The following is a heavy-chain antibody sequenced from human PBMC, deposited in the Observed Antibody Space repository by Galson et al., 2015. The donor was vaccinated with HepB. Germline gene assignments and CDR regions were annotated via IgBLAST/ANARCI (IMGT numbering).Heavy chain of an antibody. CDR2: MTYDGSKQ. Sequence: SLRLSCAASGFTFSSRATHWVRQAPGKGLEWVAVMTYDGSKQYYADSVKGRFTISRDNSKNTLYLQMNSLRVEDTAVYYCTKTGSGWFSDYWGQGILVTVSS. J-gene: IGHJ4*02. CDR1: GFTFSSRA. V-gene: IGHV3-30-3*02. D-gene: IGHD6-19*01. CDR3: TKTGSGWFSDY.